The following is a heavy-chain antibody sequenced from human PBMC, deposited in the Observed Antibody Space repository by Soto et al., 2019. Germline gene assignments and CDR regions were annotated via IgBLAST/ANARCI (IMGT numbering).Heavy chain of an antibody. CDR2: ISHSGST. Sequence: QLQLQESGSGLVKPSQTLSLTCAVSGGSLSRGDYSWSWIRQPPGKGLEWIGYISHSGSTYYNPSLESRVTLAVDRCKHEFSLRLSSVTAADAAVYYCAREINLCYWGQGTLVTVSS. CDR1: GGSLSRGDYS. CDR3: AREINLCY. V-gene: IGHV4-30-2*01. J-gene: IGHJ4*02.